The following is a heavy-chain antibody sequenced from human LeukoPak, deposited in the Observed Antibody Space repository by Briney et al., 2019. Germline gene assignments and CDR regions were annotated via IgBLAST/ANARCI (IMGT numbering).Heavy chain of an antibody. V-gene: IGHV3-23*01. CDR1: GFTFSSYA. D-gene: IGHD5-12*01. CDR2: ISGSGGST. Sequence: GSLRLSCAASGFTFSSYAMSWVRQAPGKGLEWVSAISGSGGSTYYADSVKGRFTISRDNSKNTLYLQMNSLRAEDTAVYYCAKSGLGATIKSPLDAFDIWGQGTMVTVSS. J-gene: IGHJ3*02. CDR3: AKSGLGATIKSPLDAFDI.